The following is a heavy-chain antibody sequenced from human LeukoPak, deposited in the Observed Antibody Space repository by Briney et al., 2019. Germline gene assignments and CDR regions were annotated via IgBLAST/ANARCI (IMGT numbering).Heavy chain of an antibody. CDR2: ISYDGSNK. D-gene: IGHD6-13*01. J-gene: IGHJ4*02. V-gene: IGHV3-30-3*01. CDR1: GFTFSSYA. Sequence: GGSLRLSCAASGFTFSSYAMHWVRQAPGKGLEWVAVISYDGSNKYYADSVKGRFTISRDNSKNTLYLQMNSLRAEDTAVYYCAREGMGYSSSLGYWGQGTLVTVSS. CDR3: AREGMGYSSSLGY.